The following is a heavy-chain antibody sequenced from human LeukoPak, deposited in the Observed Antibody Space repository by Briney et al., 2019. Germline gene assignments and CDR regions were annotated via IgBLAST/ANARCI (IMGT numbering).Heavy chain of an antibody. V-gene: IGHV3-7*01. CDR1: GFTFSSYW. D-gene: IGHD5-24*01. Sequence: GGSLRLSCTASGFTFSSYWISWVRQAPGKGLEWVANIKEDGSDKYYVDSVKGRFTISRDNVKNSLYLQMNSLRADDTAAYYCARDRGWLQFDYWGQGTLVTVSS. J-gene: IGHJ4*02. CDR2: IKEDGSDK. CDR3: ARDRGWLQFDY.